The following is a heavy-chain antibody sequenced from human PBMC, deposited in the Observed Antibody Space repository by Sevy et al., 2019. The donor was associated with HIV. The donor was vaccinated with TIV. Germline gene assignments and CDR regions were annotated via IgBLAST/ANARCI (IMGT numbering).Heavy chain of an antibody. CDR3: TASTVTTSYGYYYYYGMDV. D-gene: IGHD4-17*01. V-gene: IGHV3-73*01. CDR1: GFTFSGSA. J-gene: IGHJ6*02. Sequence: GGYLRLSCAASGFTFSGSAMHWVRQASGKGLEWIGRIRSKANSYATAYAASVKGRFTISRDDSKNTAYLQMNSLKTEDTAVYHCTASTVTTSYGYYYYYGMDVWGQGTTVTVSS. CDR2: IRSKANSYAT.